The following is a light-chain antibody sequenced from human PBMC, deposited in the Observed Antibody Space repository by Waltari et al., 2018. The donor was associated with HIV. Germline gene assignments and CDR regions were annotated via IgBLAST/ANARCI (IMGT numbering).Light chain of an antibody. CDR3: YSTDSSTNNGGV. CDR2: EDT. CDR1: ELPKKY. Sequence: SYELTQPPSVSVFPGQTARITCSGNELPKKYAYWYQQKSGQAPVLVIYEDTKRPSGIPERFYASSSGTMANLTISEDQVEDDADYYCYSTDSSTNNGGVFGGGTKLTVL. V-gene: IGLV3-10*01. J-gene: IGLJ2*01.